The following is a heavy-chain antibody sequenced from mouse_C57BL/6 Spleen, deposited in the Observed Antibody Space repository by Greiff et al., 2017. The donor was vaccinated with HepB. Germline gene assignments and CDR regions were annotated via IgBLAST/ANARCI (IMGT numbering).Heavy chain of an antibody. CDR3: ARGAYFDY. CDR2: INPSTGGT. V-gene: IGHV1-42*01. CDR1: GYSFTGYY. Sequence: VQLQQSGPELVKPGASVKISCKASGYSFTGYYMNWVKQSPEKSLEWIGEINPSTGGTTYNQKFKAKATLTVDKSSSTAYMQLKSLTSEDSAVYYCARGAYFDYWGQGTTRTVSS. J-gene: IGHJ2*01.